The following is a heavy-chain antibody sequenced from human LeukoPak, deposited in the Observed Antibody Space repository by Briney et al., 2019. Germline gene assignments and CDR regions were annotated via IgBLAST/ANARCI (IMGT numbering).Heavy chain of an antibody. V-gene: IGHV3-33*01. CDR1: GFAFNTYD. CDR3: SREIFGSGSNPDY. J-gene: IGHJ4*02. CDR2: ICHSGSHK. Sequence: GGSLRLSCAASGFAFNTYDMHWIRQAPGKGLEWVALICHSGSHKYYIDSVSGRFTISRDNSRNIVYLHMNGLGAEDTAVYYCSREIFGSGSNPDYWGQGTLVIVSS. D-gene: IGHD3-10*01.